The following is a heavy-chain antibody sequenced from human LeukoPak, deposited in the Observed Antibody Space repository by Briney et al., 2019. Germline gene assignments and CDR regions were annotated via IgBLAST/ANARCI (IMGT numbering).Heavy chain of an antibody. D-gene: IGHD1-1*01. CDR1: GFTFSSYC. V-gene: IGHV3-33*01. Sequence: GGSLRLSCAASGFTFSSYCMHWVRQTPGKGLEWVSDICDDGNSTYYADSVKGRCTISRDNSKNTLYLQMNSLLAEDTAVYYCARAEREMSSYYYYYMDVWGKGTTVTVSS. CDR2: ICDDGNST. J-gene: IGHJ6*03. CDR3: ARAEREMSSYYYYYMDV.